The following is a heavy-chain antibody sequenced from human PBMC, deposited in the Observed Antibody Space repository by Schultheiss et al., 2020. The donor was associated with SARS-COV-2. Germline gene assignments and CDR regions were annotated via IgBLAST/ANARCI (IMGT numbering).Heavy chain of an antibody. CDR2: INPSGGST. CDR3: AREHNWNYVGRRPIAVAPFDY. J-gene: IGHJ4*02. CDR1: GYTFTSYY. D-gene: IGHD1-7*01. V-gene: IGHV1-46*01. Sequence: ASVKVSCKASGYTFTSYYMHWVRQAPGQGLEWMGIINPSGGSTSYAQKFQGRVTMTRDTSTSTVYMELSSLRSEDTAVYYCAREHNWNYVGRRPIAVAPFDYWGQGTLVTVSS.